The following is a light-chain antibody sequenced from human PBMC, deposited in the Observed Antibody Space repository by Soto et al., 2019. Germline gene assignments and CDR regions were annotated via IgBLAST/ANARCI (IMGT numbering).Light chain of an antibody. V-gene: IGKV3-11*01. Sequence: EIVLTQSPATLSLSPGERATLSCRASQSVSSYLAWYQQKPGQAPRLLIYDASNRATVIPARFSGSGSGTDFTLTISSLAPEYCAGYSFLQRSNWPPYTFGQGTKLEIK. CDR3: LQRSNWPPYT. CDR2: DAS. CDR1: QSVSSY. J-gene: IGKJ2*01.